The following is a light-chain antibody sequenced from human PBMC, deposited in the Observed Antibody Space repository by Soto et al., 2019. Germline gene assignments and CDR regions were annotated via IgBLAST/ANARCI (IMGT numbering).Light chain of an antibody. CDR3: CSYAGSSAV. CDR1: SSDVGGYNY. Sequence: QSALTQPRSVSGSPGQSVTISCTGTSSDVGGYNYVSWYQQHPGKAPKLMIYDVSKRPSGVPERFSGSKSGNTASLTISGLQAEDEAYYYCCSYAGSSAVFGGGTQLTVL. V-gene: IGLV2-11*01. CDR2: DVS. J-gene: IGLJ7*01.